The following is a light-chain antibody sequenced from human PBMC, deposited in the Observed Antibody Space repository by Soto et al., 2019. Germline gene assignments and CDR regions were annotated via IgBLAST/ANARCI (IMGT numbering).Light chain of an antibody. J-gene: IGLJ3*02. CDR1: SGHSSYA. V-gene: IGLV4-69*01. CDR2: LNSDGSH. Sequence: QAVLTQSPSASASLGASVKLTCTLSSGHSSYAIAWHQQQPEKSPRYLMKLNSDGSHTKGDGIPDRFSGSSSGAERYLTISSLQSEDEADYYCQTWGTGVFGGGTKLTVL. CDR3: QTWGTGV.